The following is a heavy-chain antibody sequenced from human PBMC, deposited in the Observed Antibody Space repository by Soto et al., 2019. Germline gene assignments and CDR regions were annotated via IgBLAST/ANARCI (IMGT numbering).Heavy chain of an antibody. CDR1: GGTFSSYA. V-gene: IGHV1-69*13. D-gene: IGHD2-21*02. Sequence: SVKVSCKASGGTFSSYAISWVRQAPGQGLEWMGGIIPIFGTANYAQKFQGRVTITADESTSTAYMELSSLRSEDTAVYYCARSLTVVVTSGDYYGMDVWGKGTMVTVSS. CDR2: IIPIFGTA. J-gene: IGHJ6*04. CDR3: ARSLTVVVTSGDYYGMDV.